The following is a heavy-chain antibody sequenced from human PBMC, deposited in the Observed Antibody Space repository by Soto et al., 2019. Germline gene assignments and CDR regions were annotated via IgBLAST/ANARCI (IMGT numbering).Heavy chain of an antibody. CDR2: ISYDGSNK. CDR3: AREGQQLGYFDY. J-gene: IGHJ4*02. CDR1: GFTFSSYA. V-gene: IGHV3-30-3*01. Sequence: GESLKISCAASGFTFSSYAMHWVRQAPGKGLEWVAVISYDGSNKYYADSVKGRFTISRDNSKNTLYLQMNSLRAEDTAVYYCAREGQQLGYFDYWGQGTLVTVSS. D-gene: IGHD6-13*01.